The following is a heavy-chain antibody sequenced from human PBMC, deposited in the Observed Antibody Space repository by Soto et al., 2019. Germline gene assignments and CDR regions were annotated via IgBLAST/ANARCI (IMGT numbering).Heavy chain of an antibody. CDR3: ARPVTRFWTVRPWDDAFDI. CDR1: GYSFTSYW. D-gene: IGHD3-3*01. V-gene: IGHV5-51*01. J-gene: IGHJ3*02. CDR2: IYPGDSDT. Sequence: GESLKISCKGSGYSFTSYWIGWVRQMPGKGLEWMGIIYPGDSDTRYSPSFQGQVTISADKSISTAYLQWSSLKASDTAMYYCARPVTRFWTVRPWDDAFDIWGQGTMVTVSS.